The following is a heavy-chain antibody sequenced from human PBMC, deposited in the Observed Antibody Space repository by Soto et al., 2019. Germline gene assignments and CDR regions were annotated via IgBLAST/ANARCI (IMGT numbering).Heavy chain of an antibody. J-gene: IGHJ4*02. Sequence: VGSLRLSCAASGFNVGAFAVNWVRQAPGKGLEWVSGISVSDAFIYYADSVRGRFSISRDASENILYLQMNSLSVDDTALYYCTRETVAGITGLDYWGPGTLVTVSS. V-gene: IGHV3-23*01. CDR2: ISVSDAFI. CDR3: TRETVAGITGLDY. D-gene: IGHD1-20*01. CDR1: GFNVGAFA.